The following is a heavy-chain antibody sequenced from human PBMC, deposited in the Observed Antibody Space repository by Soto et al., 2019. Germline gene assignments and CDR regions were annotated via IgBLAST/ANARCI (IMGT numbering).Heavy chain of an antibody. CDR1: GFTFNRYA. D-gene: IGHD6-19*01. V-gene: IGHV3-23*01. CDR3: AKDKMEQWLVGGYFDY. Sequence: LRLSCSASGFTFNRYAMSWVRQAPGKGLEWVSAIIDDGGRAYYADSVKGRFTISRDNSKNTLSLQMNSLRAEDTAVYYCAKDKMEQWLVGGYFDYWGQGTQVTVSS. CDR2: IIDDGGRA. J-gene: IGHJ4*02.